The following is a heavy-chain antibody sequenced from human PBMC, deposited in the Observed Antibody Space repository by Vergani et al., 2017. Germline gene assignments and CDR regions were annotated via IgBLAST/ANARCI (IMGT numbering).Heavy chain of an antibody. CDR1: GGTFSSYA. D-gene: IGHD3-10*01. CDR2: IIPIFGTA. CDR3: ARSGPLMRGQYYYGSGSYYPFDY. Sequence: QVQLVQSGAEVKKPGSSVKVSCKASGGTFSSYAISWVRQAPGQGLEWMGGIIPIFGTANYAQKFQGRVTITADESTSTAYMELSRLRSDDTAVYYCARSGPLMRGQYYYGSGSYYPFDYWGQGTLVTVSS. V-gene: IGHV1-69*01. J-gene: IGHJ4*02.